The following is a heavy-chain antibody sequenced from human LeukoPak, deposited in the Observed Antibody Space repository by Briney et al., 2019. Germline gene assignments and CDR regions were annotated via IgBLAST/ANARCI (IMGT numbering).Heavy chain of an antibody. CDR1: GFTFSSYA. CDR2: TSSNGGST. Sequence: GGSLRLSCAASGFTFSSYAMHWVRQAPGKGLEYVSATSSNGGSTYYANSVKGRFTISRDNSKNTLYLQMGSLRAEDMAVYYCARERDYYDSSGPFDYCGQGTLVTVSS. D-gene: IGHD3-22*01. V-gene: IGHV3-64*01. CDR3: ARERDYYDSSGPFDY. J-gene: IGHJ4*02.